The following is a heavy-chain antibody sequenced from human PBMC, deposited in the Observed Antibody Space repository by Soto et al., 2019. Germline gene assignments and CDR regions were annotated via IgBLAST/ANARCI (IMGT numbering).Heavy chain of an antibody. V-gene: IGHV3-7*01. CDR2: IKGDGTEE. Sequence: LRLSCVGSGFIFGNYWMSWVRQAPGKGLEWVATIKGDGTEEKYVDSVRGRFTISRDNARNSMYLQMNSLRAEDTAVYYCARHTSGWHYYDYWGQGIPVTVSS. J-gene: IGHJ4*02. D-gene: IGHD6-19*01. CDR1: GFIFGNYW. CDR3: ARHTSGWHYYDY.